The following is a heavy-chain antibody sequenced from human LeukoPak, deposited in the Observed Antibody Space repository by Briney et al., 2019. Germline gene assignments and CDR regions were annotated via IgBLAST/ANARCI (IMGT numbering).Heavy chain of an antibody. J-gene: IGHJ2*01. Sequence: PGGSLRLSCAASGFTFSSYSMNWVRQAPGKGLEWVSSISSSSSYIYYADSVKGRFTISRDNSKNTLLLQMNSLRAEDTAVYYCARGPRDGYSNYWYFDLWGRGTLVTVSS. CDR3: ARGPRDGYSNYWYFDL. CDR2: ISSSSSYI. CDR1: GFTFSSYS. D-gene: IGHD5-24*01. V-gene: IGHV3-21*06.